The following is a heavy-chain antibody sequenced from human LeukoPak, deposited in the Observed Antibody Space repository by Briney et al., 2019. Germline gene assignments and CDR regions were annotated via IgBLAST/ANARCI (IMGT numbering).Heavy chain of an antibody. Sequence: GASVKVSCKASGFTFTSSAMQWVRQARGQRLEWIGWIVVGSGNTNYAQKFQERVTITRDMSTSTAYMELSSLRSEDTAVYYCAALVGATGGYYFDYWGQGPLVTVSA. J-gene: IGHJ4*02. CDR1: GFTFTSSA. CDR2: IVVGSGNT. D-gene: IGHD1-26*01. CDR3: AALVGATGGYYFDY. V-gene: IGHV1-58*02.